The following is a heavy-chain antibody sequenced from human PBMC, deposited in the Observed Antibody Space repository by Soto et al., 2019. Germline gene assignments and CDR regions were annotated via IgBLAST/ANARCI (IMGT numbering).Heavy chain of an antibody. CDR3: ARGPMGSYDYIWGSYCYGAFDI. CDR1: GYTFTSYA. D-gene: IGHD3-16*02. J-gene: IGHJ3*02. V-gene: IGHV1-3*01. Sequence: GASVKVSCKASGYTFTSYAMHWVRQAPGQSLEWRGWINAGNGNTKYSQKFQGRVTMTRNTSISTAYMELSSLRSEDTAVYYCARGPMGSYDYIWGSYCYGAFDIWGQGTMVTVSS. CDR2: INAGNGNT.